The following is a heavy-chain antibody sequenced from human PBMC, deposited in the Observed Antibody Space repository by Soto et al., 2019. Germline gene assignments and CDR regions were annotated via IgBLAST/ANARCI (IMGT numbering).Heavy chain of an antibody. Sequence: QVQLVQSGAEVKKPGAPVKVSCKASGYTFTSYGISWVLQAPGQGLEWMGWISAYNGNTNYAQKLQGRVTMTTDTSTSTAYMELRSLRSDDTAVYYCARDRVSLYCSGGSCYSTFDYWGQGTLVTVSS. CDR1: GYTFTSYG. D-gene: IGHD2-15*01. CDR3: ARDRVSLYCSGGSCYSTFDY. V-gene: IGHV1-18*01. CDR2: ISAYNGNT. J-gene: IGHJ4*02.